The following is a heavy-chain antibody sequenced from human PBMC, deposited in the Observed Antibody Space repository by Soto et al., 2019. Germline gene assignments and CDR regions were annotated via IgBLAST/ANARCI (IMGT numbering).Heavy chain of an antibody. CDR2: IYYSGST. D-gene: IGHD5-12*01. V-gene: IGHV4-59*01. Sequence: QVQLQESGPGLVKPSETLSLTCTVSGGSISSYYWSWIRQPPGKGLEWIGYIYYSGSTNYNPSLKSRVTISVDTSKNQFSLKLSSVTAADTAVYYCARERGYEVGGPDYWGQGTLVTVSS. CDR1: GGSISSYY. CDR3: ARERGYEVGGPDY. J-gene: IGHJ4*02.